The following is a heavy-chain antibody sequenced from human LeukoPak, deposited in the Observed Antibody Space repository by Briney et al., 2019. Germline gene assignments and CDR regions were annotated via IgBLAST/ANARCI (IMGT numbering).Heavy chain of an antibody. V-gene: IGHV4-59*01. CDR3: AREVDTAMIRVFDY. Sequence: SETLSLTCSVSGGSMSSYYWSWIRQPPGKGLEWIGNIYYSGSTNYNPSLKSRVTISVDTSKNQFSLKVSSVTAADTAMYFCAREVDTAMIRVFDYWGQGTLVTVSS. CDR2: IYYSGST. CDR1: GGSMSSYY. J-gene: IGHJ4*02. D-gene: IGHD5-18*01.